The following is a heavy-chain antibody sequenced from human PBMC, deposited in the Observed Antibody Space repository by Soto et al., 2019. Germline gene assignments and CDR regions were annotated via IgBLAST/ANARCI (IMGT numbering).Heavy chain of an antibody. CDR1: GFTFSSYG. V-gene: IGHV3-30*18. CDR3: AKDGVYCSSTSCYKYYYYYGMDV. Sequence: GGSLRLSCAASGFTFSSYGMHWVRQAPGKGLEWVAVISYDGSNKYYADSAKGRFTISRDNSKNTLYLQMNSLRAEDTAVYYCAKDGVYCSSTSCYKYYYYYGMDVWGQGTTVTVSS. J-gene: IGHJ6*02. CDR2: ISYDGSNK. D-gene: IGHD2-2*01.